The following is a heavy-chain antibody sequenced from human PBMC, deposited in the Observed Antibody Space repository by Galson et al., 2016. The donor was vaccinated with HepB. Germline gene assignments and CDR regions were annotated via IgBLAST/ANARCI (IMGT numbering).Heavy chain of an antibody. CDR2: ISGSGGCT. V-gene: IGHV3-23*01. D-gene: IGHD3-10*01. CDR1: GFTFSNYA. Sequence: SLRLSCAASGFTFSNYAMSWVRQAPGKGLEWVSAISGSGGCTYYADSVQGRFTISRDNSKNTLFLRMHSVGVEDTAVYFCAKSGFFGELDKWGQGTGVVVSS. J-gene: IGHJ4*02. CDR3: AKSGFFGELDK.